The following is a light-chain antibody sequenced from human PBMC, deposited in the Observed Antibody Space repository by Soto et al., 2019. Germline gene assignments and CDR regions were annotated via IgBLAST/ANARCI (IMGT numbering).Light chain of an antibody. CDR3: QQYNSYWT. CDR2: DAS. V-gene: IGKV1-5*01. J-gene: IGKJ1*01. Sequence: DIQMTQSPSTLSASLGDRVTITCRASQSISSWLAWYQQKTGKAPKILIYDASSFESGVPSRFSGSGSGTEFTLTISSLQTDDFATYYCQQYNSYWTFG. CDR1: QSISSW.